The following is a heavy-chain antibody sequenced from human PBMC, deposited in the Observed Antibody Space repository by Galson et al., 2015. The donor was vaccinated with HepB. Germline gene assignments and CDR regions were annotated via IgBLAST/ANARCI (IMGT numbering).Heavy chain of an antibody. J-gene: IGHJ3*02. V-gene: IGHV1-18*01. CDR3: ARQYIHLPLYPIVVVPADPVDAFDI. CDR2: ISAYNGNT. D-gene: IGHD2-2*01. CDR1: GYTFTSYG. Sequence: SVKVSCKASGYTFTSYGISWVRQAPGQGLEWMGWISAYNGNTNYAQKLQGRVTMTTDTSTSTAYMELRSLRSDDTAVYYCARQYIHLPLYPIVVVPADPVDAFDIWGQGTMVTVSS.